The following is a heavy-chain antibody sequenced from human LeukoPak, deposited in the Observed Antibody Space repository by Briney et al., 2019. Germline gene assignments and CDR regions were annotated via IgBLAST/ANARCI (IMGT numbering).Heavy chain of an antibody. CDR2: ISSSGSTL. J-gene: IGHJ4*02. CDR1: GFTFSSYE. CDR3: AAYGDYVGYFDY. V-gene: IGHV3-48*03. Sequence: GRSLRLSCAASGFTFSSYEMNWVRQAPGKGLEWVSYISSSGSTLYYADSVKGRFTISRDNAKNSLYLQMNSLRAEDTAVYYCAAYGDYVGYFDYWGQGTLVTVSS. D-gene: IGHD4-17*01.